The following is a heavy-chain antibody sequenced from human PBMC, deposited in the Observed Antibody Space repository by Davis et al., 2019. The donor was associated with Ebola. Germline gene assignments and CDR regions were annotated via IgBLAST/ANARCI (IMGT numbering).Heavy chain of an antibody. CDR3: ARGPSGTGDWFDP. J-gene: IGHJ5*02. CDR2: INPSGGST. D-gene: IGHD7-27*01. CDR1: GYTFTSYY. V-gene: IGHV1-46*01. Sequence: AASVKVSCKASGYTFTSYYMHWVRQAPGLGLEWPGIINPSGGSTRYAQKFQDRVTMTRDTFASTVYMELSSLRSEDTAVYYCARGPSGTGDWFDPWGQGTLVTVSS.